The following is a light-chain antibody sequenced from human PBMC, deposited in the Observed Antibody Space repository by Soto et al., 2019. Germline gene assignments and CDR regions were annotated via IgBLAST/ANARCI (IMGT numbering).Light chain of an antibody. CDR2: DAS. CDR3: QQRSNWPRT. J-gene: IGKJ1*01. V-gene: IGKV3-11*01. CDR1: QSVSSNY. Sequence: IGLTQSPGTLSLSPGERATLSCRASQSVSSNYLAWYQQKPGQAPRLLIYDASNRATGIPARFSGSGSGTDFTLTISSLEPEDFAVYYCQQRSNWPRTFGQGTKV.